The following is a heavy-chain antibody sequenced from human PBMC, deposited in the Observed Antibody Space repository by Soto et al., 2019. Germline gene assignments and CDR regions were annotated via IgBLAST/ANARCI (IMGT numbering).Heavy chain of an antibody. CDR2: IYYSGST. CDR3: ARLGSGSYTLYYFDY. D-gene: IGHD3-10*01. Sequence: PSETLSLTCTVSGGSISRYYWSWIRQPPGKGLEWIGYIYYSGSTNYNPSLKSRVTISVDTSKNQFSLKLSSVTAADTAVYYCARLGSGSYTLYYFDYWGQGTLVTVSS. J-gene: IGHJ4*02. V-gene: IGHV4-59*08. CDR1: GGSISRYY.